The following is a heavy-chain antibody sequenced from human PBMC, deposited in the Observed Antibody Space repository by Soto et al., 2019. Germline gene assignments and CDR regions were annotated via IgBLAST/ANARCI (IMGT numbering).Heavy chain of an antibody. V-gene: IGHV4-31*03. D-gene: IGHD1-1*01. J-gene: IGHJ4*02. CDR2: IYYSGST. CDR3: ARGRGTVPTFDY. CDR1: GGSISSGGYY. Sequence: QVQLQESGPGLVKPSQTLSLTCTVSGGSISSGGYYWSWIRQHPGKGLEWIGDIYYSGSTYYNPSLKSRVTISVDTSKNQFSLKLSSVTAADTAVYSCARGRGTVPTFDYWGQGTLVTVSS.